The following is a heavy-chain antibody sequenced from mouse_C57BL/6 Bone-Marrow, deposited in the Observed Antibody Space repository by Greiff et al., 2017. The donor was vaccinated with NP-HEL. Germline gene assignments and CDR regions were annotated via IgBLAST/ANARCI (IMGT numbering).Heavy chain of an antibody. CDR3: ATFITTVAYIDY. D-gene: IGHD1-1*01. CDR2: ISRGSSTI. Sequence: EVQLVESGGGLVKPGASLKLSCAASGYTFSDYGMHWVRQAPEKGLEWVAYISRGSSTIYYADTVKGRVTISIDNAKNTLLLQITSLRSEDSALFFYATFITTVAYIDYWGQGTTLTVSS. V-gene: IGHV5-17*01. J-gene: IGHJ2*01. CDR1: GYTFSDYG.